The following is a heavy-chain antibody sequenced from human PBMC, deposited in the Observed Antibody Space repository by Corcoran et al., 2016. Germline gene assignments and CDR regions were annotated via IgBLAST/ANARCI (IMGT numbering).Heavy chain of an antibody. J-gene: IGHJ4*02. Sequence: QVQLVESGGGAVQPGRSLRLSCEASGFTFSSSGMHWVRQAPGKGLEWVAVISYDGSNKYYADSVKGRFTISRDNSKNTLYLQMNSLRAEETAVYYCAKSRGGYSYGFGHWGQGTLVTVSS. D-gene: IGHD5-18*01. CDR1: GFTFSSSG. CDR2: ISYDGSNK. V-gene: IGHV3-30*18. CDR3: AKSRGGYSYGFGH.